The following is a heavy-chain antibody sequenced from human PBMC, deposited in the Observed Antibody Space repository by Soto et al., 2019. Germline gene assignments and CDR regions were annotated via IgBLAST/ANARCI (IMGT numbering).Heavy chain of an antibody. J-gene: IGHJ5*02. Sequence: GGSLRLSCAASGFTFSSYSMNWVRQAPGKGLEWVSSISSSSSYIYYADSVKGRFTISRDNAKNSLYLQMNSLRAEDTAVYYCARVRIQLWSQYNWFDPWGQGTLVTVSS. CDR1: GFTFSSYS. CDR2: ISSSSSYI. CDR3: ARVRIQLWSQYNWFDP. D-gene: IGHD5-18*01. V-gene: IGHV3-21*01.